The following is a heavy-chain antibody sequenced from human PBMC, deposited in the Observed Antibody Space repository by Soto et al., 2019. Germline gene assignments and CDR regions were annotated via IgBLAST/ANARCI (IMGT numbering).Heavy chain of an antibody. Sequence: QVQLQQWGAGLLKPSETLSLTSAAYGGSFSGYYWSWIRQPPGKGLEWIGEINHSGSTNYNPSHKSRVTISVDASKNQFSRKLSSVTAADTGVYYCARARGKESYFGYWGQGTLVTGSS. V-gene: IGHV4-34*01. J-gene: IGHJ4*02. CDR1: GGSFSGYY. D-gene: IGHD3-10*01. CDR3: ARARGKESYFGY. CDR2: INHSGST.